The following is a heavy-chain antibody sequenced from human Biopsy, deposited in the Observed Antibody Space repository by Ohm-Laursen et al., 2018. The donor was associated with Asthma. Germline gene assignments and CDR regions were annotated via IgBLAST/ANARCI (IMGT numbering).Heavy chain of an antibody. D-gene: IGHD6-13*01. J-gene: IGHJ5*02. V-gene: IGHV4-59*01. CDR3: ARATSTWSQSGPHFFDH. CDR1: PGSINDYY. Sequence: TLSLTCSVSPGSINDYYWNWIRQFPGKGLEWIGYVHSSGSTRFNPSLKSRVTVSVDTSVDQVSLKLSSVSATDTAIYYCARATSTWSQSGPHFFDHWGPGTLVTVSS. CDR2: VHSSGST.